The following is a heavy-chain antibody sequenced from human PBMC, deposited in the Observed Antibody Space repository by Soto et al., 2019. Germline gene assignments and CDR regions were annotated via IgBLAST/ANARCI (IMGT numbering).Heavy chain of an antibody. V-gene: IGHV3-11*06. D-gene: IGHD1-26*01. CDR1: GFTFSDYY. CDR2: ISSSSSYT. J-gene: IGHJ4*02. Sequence: PGGSLRLSCAASGFTFSDYYMSWIRQAPGKGLEWVSYISSSSSYTNYADSVKGRFTISRDNAKNSLYLQMNSLRAEDTAVYYCARKYSGSYVDYWGRGTLVTVSS. CDR3: ARKYSGSYVDY.